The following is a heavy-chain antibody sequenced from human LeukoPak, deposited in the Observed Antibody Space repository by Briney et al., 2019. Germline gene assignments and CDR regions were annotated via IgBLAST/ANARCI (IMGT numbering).Heavy chain of an antibody. J-gene: IGHJ3*02. D-gene: IGHD4-17*01. CDR1: GGTFSNYA. CDR3: ARDRATTVTKSFAFDI. Sequence: SVKVSCKASGGTFSNYALSWVRQAPGQGLEWMGGIIPIFGTTNYAQKFQGRVTITMDESTGTAYMELISLRSEDTAIYYCARDRATTVTKSFAFDIWGQGTMVTVSS. V-gene: IGHV1-69*05. CDR2: IIPIFGTT.